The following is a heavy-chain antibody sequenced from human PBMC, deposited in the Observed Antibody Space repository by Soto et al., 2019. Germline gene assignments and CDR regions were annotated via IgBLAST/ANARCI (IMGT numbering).Heavy chain of an antibody. J-gene: IGHJ6*02. CDR2: IHHSETT. CDR3: ARTSYYDSTGYYNMDV. Sequence: PSETLSLTCAISGGSISSNNWWTWVRQSPGKGLEWIGEIHHSETTNYNPSLDRRVTISVDKSKNQFSLKLTSVTAADTADYYCARTSYYDSTGYYNMDVWGQGTTVTVS. CDR1: GGSISSNNW. V-gene: IGHV4-4*02. D-gene: IGHD3-22*01.